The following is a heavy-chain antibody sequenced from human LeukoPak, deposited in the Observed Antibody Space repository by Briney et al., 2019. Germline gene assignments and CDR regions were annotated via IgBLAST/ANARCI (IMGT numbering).Heavy chain of an antibody. CDR2: VYYSGTT. V-gene: IGHV4-39*07. Sequence: SETLSLTCTVSGGSISSSSFYWGWIRQPPGKGLEWIGTVYYSGTTNYNPSLKSRVTISVDTSKNQFSLKLSSVTAADTAVYYCARGGDSGWYALYYFDYWGQGTLVTVSS. J-gene: IGHJ4*02. CDR3: ARGGDSGWYALYYFDY. D-gene: IGHD6-19*01. CDR1: GGSISSSSFY.